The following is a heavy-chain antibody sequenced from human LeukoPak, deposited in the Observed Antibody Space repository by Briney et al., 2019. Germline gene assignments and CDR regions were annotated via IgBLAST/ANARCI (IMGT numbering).Heavy chain of an antibody. Sequence: KPSETLSLTCTVSGGSISSGSYYWSWIRQPAGKGLEWIGRIYTGGSTNYNPSLKSRVTISVDTSKNQFSLKLSSVTAADTAVYYCATTLETYYDFWSAGANAFDIWGQGTMVTVSS. CDR3: ATTLETYYDFWSAGANAFDI. V-gene: IGHV4-61*02. CDR1: GGSISSGSYY. CDR2: IYTGGST. D-gene: IGHD3-3*01. J-gene: IGHJ3*02.